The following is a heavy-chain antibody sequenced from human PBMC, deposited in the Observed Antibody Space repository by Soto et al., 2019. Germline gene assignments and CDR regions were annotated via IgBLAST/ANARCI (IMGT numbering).Heavy chain of an antibody. CDR2: IYYSGST. CDR3: ARSITMVRGVITNWFDP. CDR1: GGSISSGGYY. J-gene: IGHJ5*02. D-gene: IGHD3-10*01. Sequence: SETLSLTCTVSGGSISSGGYYWSWIRQHPGKGLEWIGYIYYSGSTYYNPSLKSRVTISVDTSKNQFSLKLSSVTAADTAVYYCARSITMVRGVITNWFDPWGQGTLVTVSS. V-gene: IGHV4-31*03.